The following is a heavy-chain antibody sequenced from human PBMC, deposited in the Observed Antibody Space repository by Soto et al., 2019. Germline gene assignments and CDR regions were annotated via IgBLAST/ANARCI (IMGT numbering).Heavy chain of an antibody. CDR2: IYHSGST. CDR1: GGSISSSNC. CDR3: ARTGDFWSGYSVNYGMDV. D-gene: IGHD3-3*01. J-gene: IGHJ6*02. Sequence: SETLSLTCAVSGGSISSSNCWSWVRQPPGKGLEWIGEIYHSGSTNYNPSLKSRVTISVDKSKNQFSLKLSSVTAADTAVYYCARTGDFWSGYSVNYGMDVWGQGTTVTVSS. V-gene: IGHV4-4*02.